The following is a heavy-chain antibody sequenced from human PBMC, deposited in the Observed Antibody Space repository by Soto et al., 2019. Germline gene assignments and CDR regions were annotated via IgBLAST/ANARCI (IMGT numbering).Heavy chain of an antibody. CDR1: GYTFRDHY. Sequence: EVQVVQSGAEIKKPGATVRISCTISGYTFRDHYIHWIRQAPGKGLQWMGLVDPDDGETIYGEKFQGRVSITADKSADSAYTEQSSLRSEDTAIYYCTTDRAKLYSRTYVFDFWGQGTLVTVSS. CDR3: TTDRAKLYSRTYVFDF. D-gene: IGHD1-26*01. V-gene: IGHV1-69-2*01. J-gene: IGHJ4*02. CDR2: VDPDDGET.